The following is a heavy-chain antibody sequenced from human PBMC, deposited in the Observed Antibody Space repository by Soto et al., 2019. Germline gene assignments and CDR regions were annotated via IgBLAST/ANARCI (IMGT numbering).Heavy chain of an antibody. Sequence: ASVKVSCKASGDTFTNYGFSWVRQAPGQGLEWMGWISVYSGNTNYAQNVQGRVTMTTDTSTSTAYMELRSLRSDDTAVYYCARDRSPYYYDSSGYPHYWGQGTLVTVSS. CDR3: ARDRSPYYYDSSGYPHY. CDR1: GDTFTNYG. CDR2: ISVYSGNT. J-gene: IGHJ4*02. V-gene: IGHV1-18*01. D-gene: IGHD3-22*01.